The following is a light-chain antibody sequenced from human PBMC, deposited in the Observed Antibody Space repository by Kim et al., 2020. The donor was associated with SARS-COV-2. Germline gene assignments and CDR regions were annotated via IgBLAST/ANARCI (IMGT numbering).Light chain of an antibody. J-gene: IGKJ5*01. CDR3: MQGTQMIT. CDR1: GSLLHSNGKTF. CDR2: LAS. Sequence: ASISVRFSGSLLHSNGKTFLDRFLQKPGQSPQLLVYLASTRASGVPDRFSGSGSGTDFTLKISRVEPEDAGIYYCMQGTQMITFGQGTRLEIK. V-gene: IGKV2-28*01.